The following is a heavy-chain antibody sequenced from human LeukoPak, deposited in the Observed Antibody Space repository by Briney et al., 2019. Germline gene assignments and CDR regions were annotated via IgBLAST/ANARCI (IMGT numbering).Heavy chain of an antibody. J-gene: IGHJ4*02. Sequence: GGSLRLSCAASGFNFSNAWMSWVRQAPGKGLEWVGRIKSKTDGCTTDYAAPVKGIFTISRDDSKNTLYLQMNSLKTEDTAVYYCTTDGARESSSGWFFDYWGQGTLVTVSS. CDR1: GFNFSNAW. CDR2: IKSKTDGCTT. CDR3: TTDGARESSSGWFFDY. V-gene: IGHV3-15*01. D-gene: IGHD6-19*01.